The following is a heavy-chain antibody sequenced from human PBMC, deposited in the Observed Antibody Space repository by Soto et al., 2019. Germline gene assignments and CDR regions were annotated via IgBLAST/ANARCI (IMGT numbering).Heavy chain of an antibody. J-gene: IGHJ6*02. CDR1: GGTFSSYA. V-gene: IGHV1-69*13. CDR3: ARVLATVVAGTYYGMHV. Sequence: SVKFSCKASGGTFSSYAISGVRQAPGQGLEWMGGIIPIFGTANYAQKFQGRVTITADESTSTAYMELSSLRSEDTAVYYCARVLATVVAGTYYGMHVWGQGTTVTVSS. CDR2: IIPIFGTA. D-gene: IGHD2-15*01.